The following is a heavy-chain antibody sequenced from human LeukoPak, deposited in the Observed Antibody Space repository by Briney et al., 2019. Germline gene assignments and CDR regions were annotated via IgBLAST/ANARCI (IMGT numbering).Heavy chain of an antibody. J-gene: IGHJ6*02. CDR3: ARGPIQLWIHNAMDV. CDR2: IRSKTYRGTT. V-gene: IGHV3-49*04. Sequence: TGGSLRLSCTGSGFTLCDHAMSWVRQAPGKGGEGGGFIRSKTYRGTTEYAASVKGRFSISRDDTASIAYLQMNSLKTEDTAVYYCARGPIQLWIHNAMDVWGQGTTVTVSS. D-gene: IGHD5-18*01. CDR1: GFTLCDHA.